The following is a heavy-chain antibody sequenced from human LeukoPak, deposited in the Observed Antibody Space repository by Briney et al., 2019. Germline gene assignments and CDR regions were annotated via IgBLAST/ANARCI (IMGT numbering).Heavy chain of an antibody. J-gene: IGHJ4*02. Sequence: PGGSLRLSCATSGFTLSEHYMEWVRQAPGKGLEWVGRTRNKANSYATEYAASVRGRFTISRDDSQNSLYLQMNSLKTEDTAVYYCARSYCDSTNCYGLDYFDYWGQGTLVTVSS. CDR3: ARSYCDSTNCYGLDYFDY. D-gene: IGHD2-2*01. CDR2: TRNKANSYAT. CDR1: GFTLSEHY. V-gene: IGHV3-72*01.